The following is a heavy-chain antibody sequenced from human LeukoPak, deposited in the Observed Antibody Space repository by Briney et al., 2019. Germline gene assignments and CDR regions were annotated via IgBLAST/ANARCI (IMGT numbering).Heavy chain of an antibody. J-gene: IGHJ4*02. CDR2: IWYDGSNK. V-gene: IGHV3-33*01. Sequence: PGRSLSLSCAASGFTFSSYGMHWVRQAPGKGLEWVAVIWYDGSNKYYADSVKGRFTISRDNSKNTLYLQMNSLRAEDTAVYYCARDMIAAAEGGADYWGQGTLVAVSS. D-gene: IGHD6-13*01. CDR3: ARDMIAAAEGGADY. CDR1: GFTFSSYG.